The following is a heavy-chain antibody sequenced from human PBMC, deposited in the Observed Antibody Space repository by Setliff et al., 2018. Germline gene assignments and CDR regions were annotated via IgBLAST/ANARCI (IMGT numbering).Heavy chain of an antibody. CDR2: VSHDENTK. Sequence: GGSLRLSCAASGFTFSSYSIHWVRQAPGKGLEWVAVVSHDENTKYYADSVKDRFTISRDNSNNTLYLQMNSLRADDTAVYYCARASLGKFGSAVEYFHHWGQGTLVTVSS. D-gene: IGHD2-15*01. CDR1: GFTFSSYS. V-gene: IGHV3-30*14. CDR3: ARASLGKFGSAVEYFHH. J-gene: IGHJ1*01.